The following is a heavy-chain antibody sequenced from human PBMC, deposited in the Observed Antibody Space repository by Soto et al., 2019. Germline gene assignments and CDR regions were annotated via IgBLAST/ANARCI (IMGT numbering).Heavy chain of an antibody. V-gene: IGHV1-46*01. D-gene: IGHD6-13*01. CDR2: INPSGGST. CDR3: ARAKYIAAALNNWFDP. CDR1: GYTFTSYY. Sequence: ASVKVSCKASGYTFTSYYMHWVRQAPGQGLEWMGIINPSGGSTSYAQKFQGRATMTRDTSTSTVYMELSSLRSEDTAVYYCARAKYIAAALNNWFDPWGQGTLVTVSS. J-gene: IGHJ5*02.